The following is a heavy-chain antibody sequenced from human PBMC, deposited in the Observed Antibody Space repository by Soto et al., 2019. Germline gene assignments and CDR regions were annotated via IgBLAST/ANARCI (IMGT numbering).Heavy chain of an antibody. CDR2: ISGSGGST. D-gene: IGHD1-7*01. V-gene: IGHV3-23*01. CDR3: AKDTITGTTYYYYYGMDV. Sequence: GGSLRLSCAASGFTFSSYAMSCVRQAPGKGLEWVSAISGSGGSTYYADSVKGRFTISRDNSKNTLYLQMNSLRAEDTAVYYCAKDTITGTTYYYYYGMDVWGQGTTVTVSS. CDR1: GFTFSSYA. J-gene: IGHJ6*02.